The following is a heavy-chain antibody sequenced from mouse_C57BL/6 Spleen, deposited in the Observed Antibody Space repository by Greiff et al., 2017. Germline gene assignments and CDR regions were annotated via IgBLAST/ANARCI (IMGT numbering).Heavy chain of an antibody. CDR1: GYTFTSYW. J-gene: IGHJ1*03. Sequence: QVQLKQPGAELVKPGASVKLSCKASGYTFTSYWMHWVKQRPGRGLEWIGRIDPNSGGPKYNEKFKSKATLTVDQPSSTAYMQLSSLTSEDSAVYYCARGYYGSRGTYWYFDVWGTGTTVTVSS. CDR3: ARGYYGSRGTYWYFDV. CDR2: IDPNSGGP. V-gene: IGHV1-72*01. D-gene: IGHD1-1*01.